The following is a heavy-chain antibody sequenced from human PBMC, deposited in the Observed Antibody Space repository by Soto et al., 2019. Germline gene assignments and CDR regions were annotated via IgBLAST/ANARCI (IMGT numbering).Heavy chain of an antibody. CDR1: GGSVSGYY. CDR2: INHSGST. D-gene: IGHD3-9*01. V-gene: IGHV4-34*01. Sequence: PSETLSLTCAVYGGSVSGYYWSWIRQPPGKGLEWIGEINHSGSTNYNPSLKSRVTISVDTSKNQFSLKLSSVTAADTAVYYCARVRLRYFDWLLAAFDIWGQGTMVTVSS. CDR3: ARVRLRYFDWLLAAFDI. J-gene: IGHJ3*02.